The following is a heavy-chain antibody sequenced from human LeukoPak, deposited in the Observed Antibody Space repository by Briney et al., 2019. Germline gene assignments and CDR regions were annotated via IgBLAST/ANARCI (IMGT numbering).Heavy chain of an antibody. V-gene: IGHV3-21*01. CDR2: ISSSSSYI. Sequence: GGSLRLSCAASGFTFSSYSMNWVRQAPGKGLEWVSSISSSSSYIYYADSVKGRFTISRDNAKNSLYLQMNSLRAEDTAVYYCARTVWFGEPPSYYYGMDVWGQGTTVTVSS. CDR3: ARTVWFGEPPSYYYGMDV. CDR1: GFTFSSYS. J-gene: IGHJ6*02. D-gene: IGHD3-10*01.